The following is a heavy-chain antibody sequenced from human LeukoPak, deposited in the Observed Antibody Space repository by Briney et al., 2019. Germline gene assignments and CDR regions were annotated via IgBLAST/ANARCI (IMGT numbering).Heavy chain of an antibody. D-gene: IGHD3-10*01. J-gene: IGHJ4*02. CDR2: IYTSGST. Sequence: PSQTLSLTCTVSGGSISSGSYYWSWIRQPAWKGLEWIGRIYTSGSTNYNPSLKSRVTISVDTSKNQFSLKLSSVTAADTAVYYCARDLGVRGVREFDYWGQGTLVTVSS. CDR3: ARDLGVRGVREFDY. CDR1: GGSISSGSYY. V-gene: IGHV4-61*02.